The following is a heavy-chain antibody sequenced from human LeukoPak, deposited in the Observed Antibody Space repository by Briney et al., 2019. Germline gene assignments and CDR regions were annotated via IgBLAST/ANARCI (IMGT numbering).Heavy chain of an antibody. D-gene: IGHD6-19*01. Sequence: GGSLRLSCAASGLTFVNYWMSWVRQAPGKGLEWVANIKQDGSEKLYLDSLKGRFTISRDNAKNSLYLQMNSLRAEDTAVYYCARIGGSVDIGWFFDCWGQGTLVTVSS. CDR2: IKQDGSEK. J-gene: IGHJ4*02. CDR3: ARIGGSVDIGWFFDC. CDR1: GLTFVNYW. V-gene: IGHV3-7*01.